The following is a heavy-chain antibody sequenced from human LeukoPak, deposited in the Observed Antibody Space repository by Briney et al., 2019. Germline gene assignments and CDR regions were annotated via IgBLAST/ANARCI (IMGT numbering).Heavy chain of an antibody. D-gene: IGHD3-10*01. CDR3: ARDLAYGSGMGYFDY. CDR1: GGSISGYY. V-gene: IGHV4-4*07. J-gene: IGHJ4*02. Sequence: SETLSLTCTVSGGSISGYYWSWIRQPAGKGLEWIGRIYTSGSTNYNPSLKSRVTMSVDTSKNQFSLKLSSVTAADTAVYYCARDLAYGSGMGYFDYWGQGTLVTVSS. CDR2: IYTSGST.